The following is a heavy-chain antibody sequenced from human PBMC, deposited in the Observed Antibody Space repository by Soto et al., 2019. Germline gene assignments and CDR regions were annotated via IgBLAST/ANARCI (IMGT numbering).Heavy chain of an antibody. CDR1: GCSISSYY. J-gene: IGHJ6*02. CDR3: ARERVNSSGWYVDYYYYGMDV. D-gene: IGHD6-19*01. Sequence: SETLSLTCPVSGCSISSYYWSWIRQRAGKGLEWIGRIYTSGSTNYNPSLKSRVTMSVDTSKNQFSLKLSSVTAADTAVYYCARERVNSSGWYVDYYYYGMDVWGEGTTVTV. CDR2: IYTSGST. V-gene: IGHV4-4*07.